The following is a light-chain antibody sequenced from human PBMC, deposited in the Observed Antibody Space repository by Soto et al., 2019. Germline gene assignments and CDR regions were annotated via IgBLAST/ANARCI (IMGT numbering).Light chain of an antibody. CDR2: DAS. CDR3: QQYNSYSWT. Sequence: DIQMTQSPSTLSASVGDRVTITCRASQSISSWLAWYQQKPGKAPKLLIYDASSLESGVPSRFSGSGSGTEFTLTISSLQPDDFATYDCQQYNSYSWTVGQGTKVEIK. V-gene: IGKV1-5*01. J-gene: IGKJ1*01. CDR1: QSISSW.